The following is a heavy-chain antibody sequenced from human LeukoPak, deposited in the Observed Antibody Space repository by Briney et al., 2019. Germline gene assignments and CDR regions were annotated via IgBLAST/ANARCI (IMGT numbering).Heavy chain of an antibody. J-gene: IGHJ4*02. CDR3: AREWDSSGYYFDY. CDR1: GYTFTGYY. Sequence: ASVKVSCKASGYTFTGYYMHWVRQAPGQGLEWMGWINPNSGGTNYAQKFQGWVTMTRDTSISTAYMELRSLRSDDTAVYYCAREWDSSGYYFDYWGQGTLVTVSS. CDR2: INPNSGGT. D-gene: IGHD3-22*01. V-gene: IGHV1-2*04.